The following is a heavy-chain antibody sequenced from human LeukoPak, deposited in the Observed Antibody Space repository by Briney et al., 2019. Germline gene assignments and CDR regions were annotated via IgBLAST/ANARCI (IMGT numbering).Heavy chain of an antibody. CDR2: ISAYNGNT. CDR1: GYTFTSYG. CDR3: ARGGEPDRGEYYYYYYGMDV. J-gene: IGHJ6*02. V-gene: IGHV1-18*01. Sequence: GASVKVSCKASGYTFTSYGISWVRQAPGQGLEWMGWISAYNGNTNYAQKLQGRVTMTTDTSTSTAYMELRSLRSDDTAVYYCARGGEPDRGEYYYYYYGMDVWGQGTTVTVSS. D-gene: IGHD1-14*01.